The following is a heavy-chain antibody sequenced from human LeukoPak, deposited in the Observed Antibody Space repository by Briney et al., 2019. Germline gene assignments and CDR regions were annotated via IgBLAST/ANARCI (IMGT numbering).Heavy chain of an antibody. Sequence: GGSLRLSCAASGFTFSSYAMHWVRQAPGKGLEWVAVISHDGSNKYYADSVKGRFTISRDNSKKTLYLQMHSLSAEDTAVYYCARDGSGGSCFDYWGEGTHVAVSS. CDR2: ISHDGSNK. CDR1: GFTFSSYA. J-gene: IGHJ4*02. V-gene: IGHV3-30-3*01. D-gene: IGHD2-15*01. CDR3: ARDGSGGSCFDY.